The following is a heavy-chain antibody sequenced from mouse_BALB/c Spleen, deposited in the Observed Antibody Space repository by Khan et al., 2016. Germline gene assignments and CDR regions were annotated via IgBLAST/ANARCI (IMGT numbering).Heavy chain of an antibody. V-gene: IGHV6-3*01. Sequence: EVQLQESGGGLVQPGGSMKLSCVASGFTFSSYWMSWVRQSPEKGLEWVAEIRLKSDNYATHYAESVKGKFTISRDDFTSRLYLQMNSLRAEDTGIYYCTTVVPDYWGQGTTLTVSS. J-gene: IGHJ2*01. D-gene: IGHD1-1*01. CDR3: TTVVPDY. CDR2: IRLKSDNYAT. CDR1: GFTFSSYW.